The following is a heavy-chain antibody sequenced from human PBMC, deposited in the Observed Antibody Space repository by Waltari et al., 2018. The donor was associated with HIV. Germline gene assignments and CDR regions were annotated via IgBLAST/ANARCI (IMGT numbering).Heavy chain of an antibody. CDR3: AKDVSPGYGMDV. D-gene: IGHD3-16*02. Sequence: QVQLVESGGGAVKPGGSLRRCCAATGLHFSSIGMHWLRQAPCKGLDWVAFIRYDGSNKYHAESVKGRFTTSRDNSKNTLYLLMNSLRPEDTAVYYCAKDVSPGYGMDVWGQGTTFTVSS. J-gene: IGHJ6*02. V-gene: IGHV3-30*02. CDR2: IRYDGSNK. CDR1: GLHFSSIG.